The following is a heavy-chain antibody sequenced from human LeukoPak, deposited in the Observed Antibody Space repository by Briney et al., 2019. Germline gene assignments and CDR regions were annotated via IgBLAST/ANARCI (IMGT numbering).Heavy chain of an antibody. CDR1: GGSFSGYY. CDR3: ARVSGCSGGSCYSPSYYYYYYMDV. CDR2: INHSGST. D-gene: IGHD2-15*01. J-gene: IGHJ6*03. V-gene: IGHV4-34*01. Sequence: PSETLSLTCAVYGGSFSGYYWSWIRQPPGKGLEWIGEINHSGSTNYNPSLKSRVTISVDTSKNQFSLKLSSVTAADTAVYYCARVSGCSGGSCYSPSYYYYYYMDVWGKGTTVTDSS.